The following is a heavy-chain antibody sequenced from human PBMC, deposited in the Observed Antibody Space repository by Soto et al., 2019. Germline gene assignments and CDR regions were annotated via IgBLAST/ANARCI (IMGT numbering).Heavy chain of an antibody. CDR3: ARVVIRGWGGGDWFDP. J-gene: IGHJ5*02. CDR1: GDSLSSYY. D-gene: IGHD3-10*01. V-gene: IGHV4-59*01. Sequence: QVQLQESGPGLVKPSETLSLTCSVSGDSLSSYYWSWIRQSPEMGLEWIASVSSTGRTHYNPSLKSRVTISLDTSKSQVSVRLTSVTTADTAMYYCARVVIRGWGGGDWFDPWGQGTLVSVSS. CDR2: VSSTGRT.